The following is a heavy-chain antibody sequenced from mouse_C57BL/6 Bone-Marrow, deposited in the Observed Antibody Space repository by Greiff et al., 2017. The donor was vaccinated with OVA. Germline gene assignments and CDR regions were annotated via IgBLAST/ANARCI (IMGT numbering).Heavy chain of an antibody. Sequence: QVQLQQPGAELVRPGSSVKLSCKASGYTFTSYWMHWVKQRPIQGLEWIGNIDPSDSETHYNQKFKDKATLTVDQSSSTAYMQLSSLTSEDSAVYYCARSRDDYAMDYWGQGTSVTVSS. CDR1: GYTFTSYW. CDR2: IDPSDSET. D-gene: IGHD3-3*01. CDR3: ARSRDDYAMDY. J-gene: IGHJ4*01. V-gene: IGHV1-52*01.